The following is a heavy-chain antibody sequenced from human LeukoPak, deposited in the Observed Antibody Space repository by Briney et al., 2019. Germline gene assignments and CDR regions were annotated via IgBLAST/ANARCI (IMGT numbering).Heavy chain of an antibody. CDR3: ARGYCSGTSCPGGVDY. Sequence: ASVKVSCKASGYTFSDYYMHWVRQAPGQGLEWMGIITRSDGSAIYAQKFQGRVTMTRDTSTSTVYMELSSLRSEDTAVYYCARGYCSGTSCPGGVDYWGQGSLVTVSS. D-gene: IGHD2-15*01. V-gene: IGHV1-46*01. CDR1: GYTFSDYY. J-gene: IGHJ4*02. CDR2: ITRSDGSA.